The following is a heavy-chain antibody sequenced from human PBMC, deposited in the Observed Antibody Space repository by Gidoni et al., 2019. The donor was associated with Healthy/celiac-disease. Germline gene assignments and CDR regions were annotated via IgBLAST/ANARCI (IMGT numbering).Heavy chain of an antibody. V-gene: IGHV3-23*01. CDR3: AKEGYYYGSGSYFQFDY. J-gene: IGHJ4*02. D-gene: IGHD3-10*01. CDR1: GFTFSSYA. Sequence: EVQLLESGGGLVQPGGSLRLSCAASGFTFSSYAMSWVRQAPGKGPEWVSAISGSGGSTYYADSVKGRFTISRDNSKNTLYLQMNSLRAEDTAVYYCAKEGYYYGSGSYFQFDYWGQGTLVTVSS. CDR2: ISGSGGST.